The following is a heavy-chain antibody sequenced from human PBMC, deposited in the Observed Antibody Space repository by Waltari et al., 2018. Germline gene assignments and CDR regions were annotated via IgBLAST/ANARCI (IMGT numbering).Heavy chain of an antibody. D-gene: IGHD7-27*01. J-gene: IGHJ4*02. Sequence: ASVKGRFTISRDDSKNTAYLQMNSLKTEDTAVYYCTPGELGIIDYWGQGTLVTVSS. V-gene: IGHV3-73*01. CDR3: TPGELGIIDY.